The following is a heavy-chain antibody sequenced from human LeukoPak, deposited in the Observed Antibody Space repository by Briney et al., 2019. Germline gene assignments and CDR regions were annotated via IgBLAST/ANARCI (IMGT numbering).Heavy chain of an antibody. J-gene: IGHJ4*02. CDR1: GDSVSSNSAA. Sequence: SQTLSLTCAISGDSVSSNSAAWNSIRQSPSRGLEWLGRTYYRSKWYNDYAVSVKSRITINPDTSKSQFSLQLNALTPEDTALYYCARAAVAGDFDYSGQGTLVTVSS. D-gene: IGHD6-19*01. CDR3: ARAAVAGDFDY. CDR2: TYYRSKWYN. V-gene: IGHV6-1*01.